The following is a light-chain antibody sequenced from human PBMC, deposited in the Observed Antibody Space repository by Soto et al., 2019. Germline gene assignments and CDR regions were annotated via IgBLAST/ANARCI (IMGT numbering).Light chain of an antibody. CDR1: NSNIGSNT. CDR3: AAWDDSLNGRV. CDR2: YDN. J-gene: IGLJ1*01. Sequence: QPPSASGTPGQRVTISCSGSNSNIGSNTVNWYQQPPGTAPKLLIYYDNLRPSGVPDRISGSKSGTSASLAISGLQSDDEADYYCAAWDDSLNGRVFGTGTKVTVL. V-gene: IGLV1-44*01.